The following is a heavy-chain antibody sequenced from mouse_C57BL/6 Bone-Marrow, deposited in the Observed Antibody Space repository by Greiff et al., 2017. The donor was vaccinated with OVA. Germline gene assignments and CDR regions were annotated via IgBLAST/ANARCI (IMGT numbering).Heavy chain of an antibody. CDR1: GYTFTSYW. CDR3: ARSNSNSLAY. V-gene: IGHV1-55*01. J-gene: IGHJ3*01. Sequence: VQLQQPGAELVKPGASVKMSCKASGYTFTSYWITWVKQRPGQGLEWIGDIYPGSGSTNYNEKFKSKATLTVDTSSSTAYMQLSSLTSEDTAIYYCARSNSNSLAYWGQGTLVTVSA. CDR2: IYPGSGST. D-gene: IGHD2-5*01.